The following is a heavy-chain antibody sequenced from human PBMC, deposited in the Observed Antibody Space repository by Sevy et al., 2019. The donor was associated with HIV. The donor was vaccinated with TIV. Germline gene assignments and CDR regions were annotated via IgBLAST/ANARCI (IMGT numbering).Heavy chain of an antibody. Sequence: SETLSLSCSVSGGSVSSGTYYWSWIRQPPGKGLEWIGHIYKTGSTNYKLSLQSRVTISVDTSTNQFSLRLRSVTAAETAVDYCAGVPRGQLWFSGSLGGYFYHMDVWGKGTTVTVSS. J-gene: IGHJ6*03. CDR2: IYKTGST. D-gene: IGHD3-16*02. CDR1: GGSVSSGTYY. CDR3: AGVPRGQLWFSGSLGGYFYHMDV. V-gene: IGHV4-61*01.